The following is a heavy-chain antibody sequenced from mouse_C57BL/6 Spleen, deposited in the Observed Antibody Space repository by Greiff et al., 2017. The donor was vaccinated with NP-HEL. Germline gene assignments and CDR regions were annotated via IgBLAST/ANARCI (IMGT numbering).Heavy chain of an antibody. D-gene: IGHD1-1*01. Sequence: EVQLQQSGPELVKPGASVKISCKASGYTFTDYYMNWVKQSHGKSLEWIGDINPNNGGTSYNQKFKGKATLTVDKSSSTAYMELRSLTSEDSAVYYCARIDYYGSSGYAMDYWGQGTSVTVSS. CDR3: ARIDYYGSSGYAMDY. J-gene: IGHJ4*01. V-gene: IGHV1-26*01. CDR1: GYTFTDYY. CDR2: INPNNGGT.